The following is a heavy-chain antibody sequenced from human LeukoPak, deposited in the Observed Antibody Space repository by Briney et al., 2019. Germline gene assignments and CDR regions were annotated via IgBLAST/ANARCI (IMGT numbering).Heavy chain of an antibody. J-gene: IGHJ5*02. CDR1: GYTFTGYY. CDR2: INPNSGGT. CDR3: ARAHSTPYYDSSVGGSFDP. D-gene: IGHD3-22*01. V-gene: IGHV1-2*04. Sequence: ASVKVPCKASGYTFTGYYMHWVRQAPGQGLEWMGWINPNSGGTNYAQKFQGWVTMTRDTSISTAYMELSRLRSDDTAVYYCARAHSTPYYDSSVGGSFDPWGQGTLVTVSS.